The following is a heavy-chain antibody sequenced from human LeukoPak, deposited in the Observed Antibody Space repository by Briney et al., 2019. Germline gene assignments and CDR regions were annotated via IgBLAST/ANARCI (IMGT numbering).Heavy chain of an antibody. CDR3: ARFKRQWLVTRPFDY. CDR1: GFTFSRYW. D-gene: IGHD6-19*01. CDR2: IKQDGSEK. J-gene: IGHJ4*02. V-gene: IGHV3-7*01. Sequence: GGSLRPSCAASGFTFSRYWMSWVRQAPGKGLEWVANIKQDGSEKYYVDSVKGRFTISRDNAKNSLYLQMNSLRAEDTAVYYCARFKRQWLVTRPFDYWGQGTLVTVSS.